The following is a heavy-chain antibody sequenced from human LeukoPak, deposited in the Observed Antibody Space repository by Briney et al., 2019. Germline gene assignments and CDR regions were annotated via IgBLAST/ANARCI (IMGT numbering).Heavy chain of an antibody. J-gene: IGHJ4*02. Sequence: GRSLRLSCAASGFTFSSYAMSWVRQAPGKGLEWVSAISGSGGSTYYAGSVKGRFTISRDNSKNTLYLQMNSLRAEDTAVYYCASYYYDSSGTGGHFDYWGQGTLVTVSS. CDR1: GFTFSSYA. CDR3: ASYYYDSSGTGGHFDY. D-gene: IGHD3-22*01. CDR2: ISGSGGST. V-gene: IGHV3-23*01.